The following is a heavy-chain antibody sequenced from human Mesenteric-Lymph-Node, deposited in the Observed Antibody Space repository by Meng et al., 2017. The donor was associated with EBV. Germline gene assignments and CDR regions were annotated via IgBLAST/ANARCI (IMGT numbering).Heavy chain of an antibody. CDR2: ISGHNGNT. D-gene: IGHD5-12*01. Sequence: QVQLGQSGAEVKRPGASVKVSCKASGYTFTGYGISWVRQAPGQGLDWMGWISGHNGNTNYAQKFQGRVTLTTDTSTSTAYMELRSLRSDDTAVYYCVRDGDGIVPSINFDYWGQGTLVTVSS. CDR3: VRDGDGIVPSINFDY. V-gene: IGHV1-18*01. J-gene: IGHJ4*02. CDR1: GYTFTGYG.